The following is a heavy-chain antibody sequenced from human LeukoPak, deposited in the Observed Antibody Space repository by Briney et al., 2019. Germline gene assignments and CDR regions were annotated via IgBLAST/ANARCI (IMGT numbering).Heavy chain of an antibody. CDR1: GGSFSGYY. CDR3: ARGTMTTVTYYFDY. V-gene: IGHV4-34*01. Sequence: PSETLSLTCTVYGGSFSGYYWSWIRQPPGKGLEWIGEINHSGSTNYNPSLKSRVTISVDTSKNQFSLKLSSVTAADTAVYYCARGTMTTVTYYFDYWGQGTLVTVSS. J-gene: IGHJ4*02. D-gene: IGHD4-17*01. CDR2: INHSGST.